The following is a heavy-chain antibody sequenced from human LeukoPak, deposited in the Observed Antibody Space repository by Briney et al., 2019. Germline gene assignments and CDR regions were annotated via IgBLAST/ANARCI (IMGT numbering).Heavy chain of an antibody. J-gene: IGHJ4*02. CDR1: GFTFSSYE. D-gene: IGHD5-24*01. Sequence: GGSLRLSCAASGFTFSSYEMIWVRQAPGKGLEWVSYISGSGSTIYYADSVKGRFTISRDNAKNSLYLQMNSLRAEDTAVYYCAREGGDGYNFDYWGQGTLVTVSS. V-gene: IGHV3-48*03. CDR3: AREGGDGYNFDY. CDR2: ISGSGSTI.